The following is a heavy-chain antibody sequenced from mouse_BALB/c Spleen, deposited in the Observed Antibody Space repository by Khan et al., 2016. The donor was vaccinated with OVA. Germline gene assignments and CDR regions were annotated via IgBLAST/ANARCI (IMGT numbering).Heavy chain of an antibody. D-gene: IGHD2-14*01. V-gene: IGHV2-6-4*01. J-gene: IGHJ4*01. CDR1: GFSLSRYN. CDR2: IWGGGGT. CDR3: VRAYYRYDGYYAMDY. Sequence: QVQLKESGSGLVAPSQSLSITCTVSGFSLSRYNIHWVRQPPGKGLEWLGMIWGGGGTDYNSTLKSSLNISKDNSKSQVFLKMNSLQTDDTAMYCCVRAYYRYDGYYAMDYWGQGASVTVSS.